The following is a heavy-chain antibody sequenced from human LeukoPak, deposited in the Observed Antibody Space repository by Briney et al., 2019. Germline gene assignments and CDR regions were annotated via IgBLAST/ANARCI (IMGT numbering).Heavy chain of an antibody. CDR1: GFTFSSYA. Sequence: PGGSLRLSCAASGFTFSSYAMSWVRQAPGKGLEWVSAISGSGGSTYYADSVKGRFTISRDNSKNTLYLQMGSLRAEDMAVYYCARDRGYCSSTSCYTGAFDIWGQGTMVTVSS. CDR2: ISGSGGST. V-gene: IGHV3-23*01. J-gene: IGHJ3*02. CDR3: ARDRGYCSSTSCYTGAFDI. D-gene: IGHD2-2*02.